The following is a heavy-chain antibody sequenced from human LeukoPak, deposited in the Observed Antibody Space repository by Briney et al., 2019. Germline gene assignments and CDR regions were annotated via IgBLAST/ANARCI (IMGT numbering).Heavy chain of an antibody. CDR1: GGSISSYY. CDR3: ARTGDYREIDY. Sequence: SETLSLTCTVSGGSISSYYWSWIRQPAGKGLEWIGRIYTSGSTNYNPSLKSRVTMSVDTSKNQFSLKVSSVTAADTAVYYWARTGDYREIDYWGQGTLVTVSS. V-gene: IGHV4-4*07. J-gene: IGHJ4*02. CDR2: IYTSGST. D-gene: IGHD4-17*01.